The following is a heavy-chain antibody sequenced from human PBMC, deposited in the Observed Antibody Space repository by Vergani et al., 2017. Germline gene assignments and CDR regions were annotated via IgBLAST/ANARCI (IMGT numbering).Heavy chain of an antibody. CDR2: ISTDASTT. CDR1: GFTFSTYS. J-gene: IGHJ3*02. CDR3: AREPLRTYDSSGYYFHDSFDI. V-gene: IGHV3-48*01. Sequence: EVQLVESGGGLVQPGGSLRLSCVGSGFTFSTYSMNWVRQAPGKGLEWVSYISTDASTTYYGDSVKGRFTISRDNAKNSLYLLMNSLRAEDTAVYFCAREPLRTYDSSGYYFHDSFDIWGQGTMVTVSS. D-gene: IGHD3-22*01.